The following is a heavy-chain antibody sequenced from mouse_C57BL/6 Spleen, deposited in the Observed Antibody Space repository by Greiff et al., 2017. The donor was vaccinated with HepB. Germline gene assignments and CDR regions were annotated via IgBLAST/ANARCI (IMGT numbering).Heavy chain of an antibody. D-gene: IGHD2-5*01. V-gene: IGHV1-42*01. CDR2: INPSTGGT. CDR3: ARSYYSNWYFDV. Sequence: VQLKQSGPELVKPGASVKISCKASGYSFTGYYMNWVKQSPEKSLEWIGEINPSTGGTTYNQKFKAKATLTVDKSASTAYMQLKSLTSEDSAVYYCARSYYSNWYFDVWGTGTTVTVSS. CDR1: GYSFTGYY. J-gene: IGHJ1*03.